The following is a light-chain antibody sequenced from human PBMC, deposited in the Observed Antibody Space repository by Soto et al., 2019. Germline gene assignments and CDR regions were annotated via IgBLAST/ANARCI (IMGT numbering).Light chain of an antibody. CDR1: SSDVGSYNR. V-gene: IGLV2-18*02. CDR2: EVT. Sequence: QSALTQPPSVSGSPGQSVTISCTGTSSDVGSYNRVSWYQQPPGTAPKLMIYEVTNRPSGVPDRFSGSKSANTASLTISGLQAADEDDYYCCSYTTNTTLVFGGGTKLTVL. J-gene: IGLJ2*01. CDR3: CSYTTNTTLV.